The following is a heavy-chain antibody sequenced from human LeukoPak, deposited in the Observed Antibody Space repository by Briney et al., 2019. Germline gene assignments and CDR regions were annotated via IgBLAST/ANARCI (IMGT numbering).Heavy chain of an antibody. J-gene: IGHJ4*02. D-gene: IGHD6-19*01. CDR1: GFTFSKYW. V-gene: IGHV3-74*01. CDR3: ETKQWLAPPPDS. CDR2: INTDGTVT. Sequence: GGSLRLSCAASGFTFSKYWMLWVRQAPGKGLESVSRINTDGTVTTYADSVKGRFTVSRDNADNTMFLQMNSVRDEDTAVYYCETKQWLAPPPDSWGQGTPVTVSS.